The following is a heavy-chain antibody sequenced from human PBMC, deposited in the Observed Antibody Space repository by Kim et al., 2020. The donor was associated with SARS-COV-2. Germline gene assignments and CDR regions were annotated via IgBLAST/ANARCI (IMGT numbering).Heavy chain of an antibody. J-gene: IGHJ4*01. CDR3: AILRDCSGGSCPPDY. D-gene: IGHD2-15*01. CDR2: ISYDGSNK. Sequence: GGSLRLSCAASGFTFSSYGMHWVRQAPGKGLEWVAVISYDGSNKYYADSVKGRFTISRDNSKNTLYLQMNSLRAEDTAVYYCAILRDCSGGSCPPDYWG. CDR1: GFTFSSYG. V-gene: IGHV3-30*03.